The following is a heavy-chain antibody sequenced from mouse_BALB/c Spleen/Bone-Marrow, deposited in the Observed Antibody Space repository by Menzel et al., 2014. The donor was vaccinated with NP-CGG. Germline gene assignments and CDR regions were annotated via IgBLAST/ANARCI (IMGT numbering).Heavy chain of an antibody. CDR2: IDTSDSYI. CDR1: GYTFTDKW. D-gene: IGHD2-4*01. V-gene: IGHV1-69*01. CDR3: ARGGHDFSLDY. J-gene: IGHJ4*01. Sequence: QVQLQQSGAEFVMPRASVKMSCKASGYTFTDKWMHWVKQRPGQGLEWIGAIDTSDSYINYNQKFKGKASLTVDASSSTAYMHRSSLTSDDSAVYYCARGGHDFSLDYWGQGTSVIVSS.